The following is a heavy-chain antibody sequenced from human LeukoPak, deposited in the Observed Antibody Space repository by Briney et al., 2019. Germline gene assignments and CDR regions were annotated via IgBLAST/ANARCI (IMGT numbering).Heavy chain of an antibody. Sequence: SVKVSCKASGGTFSSYAISWVRQAPGQGLEWMERIIPILGIANYAQKFQGRVTITADKSTSTAYMELSSLRSEDTAVYYCARDERDGYNFADYRGQGTLVTVSS. V-gene: IGHV1-69*04. CDR3: ARDERDGYNFADY. D-gene: IGHD5-24*01. J-gene: IGHJ4*02. CDR2: IIPILGIA. CDR1: GGTFSSYA.